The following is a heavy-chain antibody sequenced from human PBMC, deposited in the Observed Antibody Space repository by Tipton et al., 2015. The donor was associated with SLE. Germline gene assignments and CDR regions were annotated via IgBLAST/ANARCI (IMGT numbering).Heavy chain of an antibody. CDR2: VYFGGTT. CDR1: GDSIRSTTYY. D-gene: IGHD6-13*01. J-gene: IGHJ6*03. Sequence: TLSLTCTVSGDSIRSTTYYWAWIRQPPGKGLEWIGSVYFGGTTYNNPSLKSRVTISVDTSKNQFSLKLSSVTAADTSVYYCARRGDYRSSWYVASYYYMDVWGKGTTVTVSS. V-gene: IGHV4-39*07. CDR3: ARRGDYRSSWYVASYYYMDV.